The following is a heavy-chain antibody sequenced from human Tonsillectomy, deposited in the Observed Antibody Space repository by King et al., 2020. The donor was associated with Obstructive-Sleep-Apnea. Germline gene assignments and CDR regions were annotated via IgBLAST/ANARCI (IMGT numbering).Heavy chain of an antibody. J-gene: IGHJ4*02. V-gene: IGHV3-9*01. Sequence: GGGGVQPGGARRGACAASGCTFDNYAMHWVRQAPGKGLEWVAGISWNSGSIGYADSVKGRFTIPRDNAKNFLYLQMNSLRADDTALYYCAKAAYGDYSYYFDYWGQGTLVTVSS. CDR3: AKAAYGDYSYYFDY. CDR2: ISWNSGSI. CDR1: GCTFDNYA. D-gene: IGHD4-17*01.